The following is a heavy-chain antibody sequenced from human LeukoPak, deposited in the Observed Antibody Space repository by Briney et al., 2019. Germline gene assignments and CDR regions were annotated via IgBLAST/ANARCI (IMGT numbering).Heavy chain of an antibody. CDR2: ISSNGGTT. CDR1: GFTFSSYA. D-gene: IGHD6-19*01. Sequence: GVSLRLSCAASGFTFSSYAMHWVRQAPGKGLEYVSVISSNGGTTYYANSVKGRFTISRDNSKNTLYLQMGSLRVEDMAVYYCRAVAGTSALDYWGQGTLVTVSS. J-gene: IGHJ4*02. CDR3: RAVAGTSALDY. V-gene: IGHV3-64*01.